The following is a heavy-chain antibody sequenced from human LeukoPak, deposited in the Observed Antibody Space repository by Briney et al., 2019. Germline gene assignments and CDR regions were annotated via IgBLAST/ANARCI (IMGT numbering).Heavy chain of an antibody. J-gene: IGHJ4*02. V-gene: IGHV3-30*02. CDR1: GFTFSSND. Sequence: GGSLRLSCAASGFTFSSNDMNWVRQAPGKGLEWVAFIMCDGSDKYYADSVKGRFTISRDNSKNTLFLQMNSLRTEDTAVYYCAKNSLSSRLRYFDYWGQGTLVTVSS. CDR2: IMCDGSDK. CDR3: AKNSLSSRLRYFDY. D-gene: IGHD4-17*01.